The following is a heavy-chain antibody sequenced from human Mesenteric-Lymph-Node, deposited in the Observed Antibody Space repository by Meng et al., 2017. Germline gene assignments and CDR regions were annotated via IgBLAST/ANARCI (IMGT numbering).Heavy chain of an antibody. V-gene: IGHV4-34*01. Sequence: SETLSLTCAGYGGSFSGYYWSWIRQSPGEGREWIGKIKHTGSTNYNPSLKSRVAISVDTSNNQFSLRLSSVAAADTAMYYCARAREWLEVFNGFDVWGQGTMVTVSS. CDR3: ARAREWLEVFNGFDV. D-gene: IGHD6-19*01. CDR2: IKHTGST. J-gene: IGHJ3*01. CDR1: GGSFSGYY.